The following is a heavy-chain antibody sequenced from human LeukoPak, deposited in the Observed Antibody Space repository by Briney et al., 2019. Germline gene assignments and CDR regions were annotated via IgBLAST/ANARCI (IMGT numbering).Heavy chain of an antibody. CDR3: ARPYYYDSRIDP. CDR1: GGSISSGDYY. V-gene: IGHV4-30-4*01. Sequence: SETLSLTCTVSGGSISSGDYYWSWIRQPPGKGLEWIAYMYYSGSTYYNPSLKSRVTMSADTSKNQLSLKLSSVTAADTAVYYCARPYYYDSRIDPWGQGILVIVSS. D-gene: IGHD3-22*01. J-gene: IGHJ5*02. CDR2: MYYSGST.